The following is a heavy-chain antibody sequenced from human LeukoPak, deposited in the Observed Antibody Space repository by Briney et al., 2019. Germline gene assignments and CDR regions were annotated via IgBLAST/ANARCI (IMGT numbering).Heavy chain of an antibody. CDR1: GGSISSGGYY. V-gene: IGHV4-30-2*01. CDR3: ARDLPTVTTESPVYFDY. D-gene: IGHD4-17*01. J-gene: IGHJ4*02. Sequence: QTSQTLSLTCTVSGGSISSGGYYWSWIRQPPGKGLEWIGYIYHSGSTYYNPSLKSRVTISVDRSKNQFSLKLSSVTAADTAVYYCARDLPTVTTESPVYFDYWGQGTLVTVSS. CDR2: IYHSGST.